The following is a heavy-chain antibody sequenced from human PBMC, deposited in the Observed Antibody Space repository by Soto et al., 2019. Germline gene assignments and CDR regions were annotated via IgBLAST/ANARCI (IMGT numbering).Heavy chain of an antibody. CDR2: IFHSGTT. J-gene: IGHJ4*02. Sequence: PSETLSLTCTVSGASISSGSYYWSWIRQPPGKGLEWVGNIFHSGTTNYNPSLKSRLFISVDTPINQFSLKLSSVTAADTAVYYCARGRARSYSSGWYSSGHSSRDFDYWGQGTLVTVSS. CDR3: ARGRARSYSSGWYSSGHSSRDFDY. D-gene: IGHD6-19*01. V-gene: IGHV4-61*01. CDR1: GASISSGSYY.